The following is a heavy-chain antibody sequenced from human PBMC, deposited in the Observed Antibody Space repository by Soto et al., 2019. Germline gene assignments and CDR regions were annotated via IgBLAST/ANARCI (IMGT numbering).Heavy chain of an antibody. Sequence: SETLSLTCAVYGGSFSGYYWSWIRQPPGKGLEWIGEINHSGSTNYNPSLKSRVTISVDTYKNQFSLKLSSVTAAHTAVYYCAREHRPPYYYDSSGYPFEYWGKGSLVT. CDR1: GGSFSGYY. J-gene: IGHJ4*02. CDR2: INHSGST. D-gene: IGHD3-22*01. CDR3: AREHRPPYYYDSSGYPFEY. V-gene: IGHV4-34*01.